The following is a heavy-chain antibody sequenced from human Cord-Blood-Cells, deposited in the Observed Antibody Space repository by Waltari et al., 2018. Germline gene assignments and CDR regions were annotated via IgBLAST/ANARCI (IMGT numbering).Heavy chain of an antibody. CDR2: INHSGRT. J-gene: IGHJ4*02. CDR3: ARDNSSSTVDY. D-gene: IGHD6-13*01. V-gene: IGHV4-34*01. Sequence: QVQLQQWGAGLLQPSETLSLPCAVYGRSFSGYYWSWIRQPPGKGLEWIGEINHSGRTNYNPSLKSRVTISVDTSKNQFSLKLSSVTAADTAVYYCARDNSSSTVDYWGQGTLVTVSS. CDR1: GRSFSGYY.